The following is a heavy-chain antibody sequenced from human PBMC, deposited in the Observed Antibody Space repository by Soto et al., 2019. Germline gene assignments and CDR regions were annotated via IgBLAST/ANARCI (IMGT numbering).Heavy chain of an antibody. J-gene: IGHJ5*02. Sequence: QVQLQESGPGLVKPSETLSLTCTVSGGSISSYYWSWIRQPAGKGLEWIGRIYTSGSTNYNPSLKSRVTVPVDTSKNQSSLKLSSVTAADTAGYYGARDLPGGVVTASNWFDPWGQGTLVTVSS. V-gene: IGHV4-4*07. CDR3: ARDLPGGVVTASNWFDP. CDR1: GGSISSYY. D-gene: IGHD2-21*02. CDR2: IYTSGST.